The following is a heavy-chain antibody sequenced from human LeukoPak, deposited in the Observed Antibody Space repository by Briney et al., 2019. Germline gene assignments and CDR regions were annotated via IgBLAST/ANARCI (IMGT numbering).Heavy chain of an antibody. CDR3: ARIRSDYGSGSYPDY. Sequence: SGPTLLNPTQTLTLTFTFSGFSLSTSGMCVSWIRQPPGKALEWLARIDWDDNKYYSTSLKTRLTISKDTSKNQVVLTMTNMDPVDTATYYCARIRSDYGSGSYPDYWGQGTLVTVSS. CDR1: GFSLSTSGMC. V-gene: IGHV2-70*11. CDR2: IDWDDNK. J-gene: IGHJ4*02. D-gene: IGHD3-10*01.